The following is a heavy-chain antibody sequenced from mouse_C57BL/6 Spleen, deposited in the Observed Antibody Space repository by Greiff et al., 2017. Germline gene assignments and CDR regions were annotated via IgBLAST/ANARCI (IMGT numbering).Heavy chain of an antibody. CDR2: INPNNGGT. CDR1: GYTFTDYN. V-gene: IGHV1-22*01. J-gene: IGHJ2*01. D-gene: IGHD1-1*01. CDR3: ASDYYGSYFDY. Sequence: EVQLQQSGPELVKPGASVKMSCKASGYTFTDYNMHWVKQSHGKSLEWIGYINPNNGGTSYNQKFKGKATLTVNKSSSTADMELRSLTSEDSAVYYCASDYYGSYFDYWGQGTTLTVSA.